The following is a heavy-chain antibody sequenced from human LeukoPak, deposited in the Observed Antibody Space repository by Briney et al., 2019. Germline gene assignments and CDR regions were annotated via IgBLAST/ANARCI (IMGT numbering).Heavy chain of an antibody. Sequence: GGSLRLSCSASGFTFSSYAMEWVRQVPGKGLEYVSGISSNGGSTYYADSVKGRFTISRDNSKNTLYLQMSSLRADDTAVYYCVKDPMPTLTSHFDYWGQGTLVTVSS. CDR3: VKDPMPTLTSHFDY. V-gene: IGHV3-64D*06. J-gene: IGHJ4*02. D-gene: IGHD4-17*01. CDR1: GFTFSSYA. CDR2: ISSNGGST.